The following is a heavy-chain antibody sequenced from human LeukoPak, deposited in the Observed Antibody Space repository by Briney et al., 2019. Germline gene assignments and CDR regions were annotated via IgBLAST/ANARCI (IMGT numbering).Heavy chain of an antibody. V-gene: IGHV3-23*01. D-gene: IGHD2-15*01. CDR1: GFTFSSYV. CDR2: ITASGSST. CDR3: AKGDRGMAFFDS. Sequence: PGGSLRLSCAASGFTFSSYVMNWIRQAPGKGLEWVAAITASGSSTYYADSVKGRVTISRDNFEDTLYLQMNSRRAEDTAVYYCAKGDRGMAFFDSWGQGTLVTVSS. J-gene: IGHJ4*02.